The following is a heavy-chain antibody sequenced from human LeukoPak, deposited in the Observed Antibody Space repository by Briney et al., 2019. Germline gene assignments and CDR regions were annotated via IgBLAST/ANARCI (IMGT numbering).Heavy chain of an antibody. J-gene: IGHJ3*02. CDR1: GYTFTGYY. CDR3: AACIAAARDAFDI. Sequence: ASVKVSCKASGYTFTGYYMHWVRRAPGQGLEWMGRINPNSGGTNYAQKFQGRVTMTRDTSISTAYMELSRLRSDDTAVYYCAACIAAARDAFDIWGQGTMVTVSS. V-gene: IGHV1-2*06. CDR2: INPNSGGT. D-gene: IGHD6-13*01.